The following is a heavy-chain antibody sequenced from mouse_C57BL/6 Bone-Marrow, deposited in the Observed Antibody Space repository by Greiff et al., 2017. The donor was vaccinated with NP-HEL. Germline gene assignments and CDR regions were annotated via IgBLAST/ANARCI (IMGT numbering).Heavy chain of an antibody. V-gene: IGHV1-20*01. CDR3: ARTGYYPDYFDY. J-gene: IGHJ2*01. CDR2: INPYNGDT. D-gene: IGHD3-2*02. CDR1: GYSFTGYF. Sequence: EVQLQQSGPELVKPGDSVKISCKASGYSFTGYFMNWVMQSHGKSLEWIGRINPYNGDTFYNQKFKGKATLTVDKSSSTAHMELRSLTSEDSAVYYCARTGYYPDYFDYWGQGTTLTVSS.